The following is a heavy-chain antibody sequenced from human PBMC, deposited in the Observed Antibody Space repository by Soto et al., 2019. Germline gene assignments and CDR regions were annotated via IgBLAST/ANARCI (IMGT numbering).Heavy chain of an antibody. CDR3: ATAPRKYSYGFFHYYYMDV. CDR2: ISYDGSNK. V-gene: IGHV3-30*03. CDR1: GFTFSSYG. D-gene: IGHD5-18*01. J-gene: IGHJ6*03. Sequence: GGSLRLSCAASGFTFSSYGMHWVRQAPGKGLEWVAVISYDGSNKYYADSVKGRFTISRDKFKNTLYLQMNSLRAEDTAVYYCATAPRKYSYGFFHYYYMDVWGKGTTVTVSS.